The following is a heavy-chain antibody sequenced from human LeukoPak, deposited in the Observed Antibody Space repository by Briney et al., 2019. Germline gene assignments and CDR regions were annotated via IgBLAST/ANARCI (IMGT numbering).Heavy chain of an antibody. Sequence: ASVKVSCKASGYTFTSYGISWVRQAPGQGLGWMGWISGYNGNTNYAQKFQGRVTMTTDTATSTAYMELRSLRSDDTAIYYCARERSSVYYNNWGQGTLVAVSS. J-gene: IGHJ4*02. V-gene: IGHV1-18*01. CDR3: ARERSSVYYNN. D-gene: IGHD3-22*01. CDR2: ISGYNGNT. CDR1: GYTFTSYG.